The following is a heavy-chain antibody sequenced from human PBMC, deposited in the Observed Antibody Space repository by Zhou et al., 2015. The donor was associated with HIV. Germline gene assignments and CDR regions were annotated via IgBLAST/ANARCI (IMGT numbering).Heavy chain of an antibody. V-gene: IGHV1-69*01. CDR2: IIPLSGAT. J-gene: IGHJ2*01. CDR1: GGTFSSYA. Sequence: QVQLVQSGAEVKKPGSSVKVSCKASGGTFSSYAIGWVRQAPGQGLEWMGGIIPLSGATSYAHKFQDRLTITADESTSTAYMELTGLRSDDTAVYYCARERGGGTRPDWRYFDLWGRGTLVTCLL. CDR3: ARERGGGTRPDWRYFDL. D-gene: IGHD3-16*01.